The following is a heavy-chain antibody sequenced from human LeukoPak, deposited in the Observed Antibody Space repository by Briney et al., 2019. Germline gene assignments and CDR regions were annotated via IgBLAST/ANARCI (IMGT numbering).Heavy chain of an antibody. D-gene: IGHD1-26*01. CDR2: ISGSGGST. Sequence: LPGGSLRLSCAASGFTFSSYAMSWVRQAPGKGLEWVSAISGSGGSTYYADSVQGRFTISRDNSKDTLFLQINSLRAKDTAVYFCAKDGPELVGRIWYFDSWGQGTLVTVSS. V-gene: IGHV3-23*01. J-gene: IGHJ4*02. CDR3: AKDGPELVGRIWYFDS. CDR1: GFTFSSYA.